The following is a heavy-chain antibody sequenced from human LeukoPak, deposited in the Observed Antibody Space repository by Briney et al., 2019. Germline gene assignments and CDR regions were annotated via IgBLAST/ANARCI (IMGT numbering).Heavy chain of an antibody. Sequence: GGSLRLSCAASGYTFSSYSMNWVRQAPGKGLEWVSSISSSSSYIYYADSAKGRFTISRDNAKNSLYLQMNSLRAEDTAVYYCARPGVAYRGGDDYWGQGTLVTVSS. J-gene: IGHJ4*02. CDR3: ARPGVAYRGGDDY. D-gene: IGHD3-3*01. CDR1: GYTFSSYS. V-gene: IGHV3-21*01. CDR2: ISSSSSYI.